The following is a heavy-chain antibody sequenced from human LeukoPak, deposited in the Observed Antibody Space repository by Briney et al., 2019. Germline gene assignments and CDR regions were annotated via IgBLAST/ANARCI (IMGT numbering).Heavy chain of an antibody. Sequence: GGSLSLSCAASRFTLSNYAMNWVRQAPGTGLEGVSTLSGSGITTYYADSVKGRFTISRDNSKNTLYLQMNSLRAEDTAVYYCAKGIYSSGWSYFDYWGHGTLVTVSS. V-gene: IGHV3-23*01. CDR1: RFTLSNYA. CDR3: AKGIYSSGWSYFDY. D-gene: IGHD6-19*01. CDR2: LSGSGITT. J-gene: IGHJ4*01.